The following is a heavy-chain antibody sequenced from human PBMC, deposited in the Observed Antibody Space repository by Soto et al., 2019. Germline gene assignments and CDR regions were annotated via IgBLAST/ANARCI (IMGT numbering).Heavy chain of an antibody. J-gene: IGHJ6*02. CDR1: EFTFISYR. V-gene: IGHV3-74*01. CDR2: INSDGSST. CDR3: ARDLYSSSFYGMDV. Sequence: WGSLRLSCAASEFTFISYRMHWVRQAPGKGLVWVSRINSDGSSTSYADSVKGRFTISRDNAKNTLYLQMNSLRAEDTAVYYCARDLYSSSFYGMDVWGQGTTVTVSS. D-gene: IGHD6-6*01.